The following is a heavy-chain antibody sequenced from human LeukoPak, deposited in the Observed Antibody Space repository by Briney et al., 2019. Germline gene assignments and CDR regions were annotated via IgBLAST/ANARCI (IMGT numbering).Heavy chain of an antibody. CDR2: MNPNGGNT. V-gene: IGHV1-8*03. CDR1: GYTFTSYD. J-gene: IGHJ6*03. CDR3: ARGRGGYSYEAYYYYYMDV. Sequence: ASVKVSCKASGYTFTSYDINWVRQATGQGLEWMGWMNPNGGNTGYAQKFQGRVTITRNTSISTAYMELSSLRSEDTAVYYCARGRGGYSYEAYYYYYMDVWGKGTTVTVSS. D-gene: IGHD5-18*01.